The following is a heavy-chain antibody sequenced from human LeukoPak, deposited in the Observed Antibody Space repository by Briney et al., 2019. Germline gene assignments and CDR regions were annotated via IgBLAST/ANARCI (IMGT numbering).Heavy chain of an antibody. CDR2: INPNSGGT. D-gene: IGHD3-10*01. V-gene: IGHV1-2*02. CDR3: ARHYYGAGSYAFDC. Sequence: ASVKVSCKASGYTFTSYDINWVRQATGQGLEWMGWINPNSGGTNYAQKFQGRVTMTRDTSISTAYMELSRMRSDDTAVYYCARHYYGAGSYAFDCWGQGTLVTVSS. J-gene: IGHJ4*02. CDR1: GYTFTSYD.